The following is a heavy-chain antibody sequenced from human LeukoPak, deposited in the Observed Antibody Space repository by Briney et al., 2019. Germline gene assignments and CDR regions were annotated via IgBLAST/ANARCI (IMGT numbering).Heavy chain of an antibody. CDR1: GYTFTSYD. V-gene: IGHV1-8*01. J-gene: IGHJ6*02. CDR3: ARGPPLWWLGDMGYYYYGMDV. D-gene: IGHD5-12*01. Sequence: ASVKVSCKASGYTFTSYDINWVRQATGQGLEWMGWMNPNSGSTGYAQKFQGRVTMTRNTSISTAYMELSSLRSEDTAVYYCARGPPLWWLGDMGYYYYGMDVWGQGTTVTVSS. CDR2: MNPNSGST.